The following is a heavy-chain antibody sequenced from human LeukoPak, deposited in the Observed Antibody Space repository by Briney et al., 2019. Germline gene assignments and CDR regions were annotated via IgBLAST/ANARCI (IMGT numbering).Heavy chain of an antibody. J-gene: IGHJ4*02. CDR1: GYTFTSYD. CDR2: IIPIFGTA. CDR3: ARVGWRGSYPRWYFDY. D-gene: IGHD1-26*01. V-gene: IGHV1-69*05. Sequence: PGASVKVSCKASGYTFTSYDINWVRQAPGQGLEWMGGIIPIFGTANYAQKFQGRVTITTDESTSTAYMELSSLRSEDTAVYYCARVGWRGSYPRWYFDYWGQGTLVTVSS.